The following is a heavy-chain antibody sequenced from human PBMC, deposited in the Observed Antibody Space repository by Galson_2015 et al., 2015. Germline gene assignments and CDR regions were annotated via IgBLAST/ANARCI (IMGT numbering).Heavy chain of an antibody. Sequence: SLRLSCAASGFTFSSYGMHWVRPAPGKGLEWVAVISYDGSNKYYADSVKGRFTISRDNSKNTLYLQINILRAEDTAVYYCAKELSSWGVNYWYGMDVWGQGTTVTVSS. CDR2: ISYDGSNK. V-gene: IGHV3-30*18. CDR1: GFTFSSYG. J-gene: IGHJ6*02. D-gene: IGHD6-13*01. CDR3: AKELSSWGVNYWYGMDV.